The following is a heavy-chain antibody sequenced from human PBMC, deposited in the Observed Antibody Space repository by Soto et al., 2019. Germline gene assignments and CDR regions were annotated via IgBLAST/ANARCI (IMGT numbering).Heavy chain of an antibody. Sequence: QVQLQQWGAGLLKPSETLSLTCAVYGGSFSGYYWSWIRQPPGKGLEWIGEINHSGSTNYNPSLKSRVTLSVDTSKNQFSLKLSSVTAADTAVYYCARAEKIVVVPAPNNWFDPWGQGTLVTVSS. CDR2: INHSGST. V-gene: IGHV4-34*01. J-gene: IGHJ5*02. CDR3: ARAEKIVVVPAPNNWFDP. D-gene: IGHD2-2*01. CDR1: GGSFSGYY.